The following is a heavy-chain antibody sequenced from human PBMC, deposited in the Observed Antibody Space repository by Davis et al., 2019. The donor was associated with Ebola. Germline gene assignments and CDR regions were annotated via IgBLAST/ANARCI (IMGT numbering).Heavy chain of an antibody. CDR2: INSDGSST. J-gene: IGHJ3*02. Sequence: PGGSLRLSCAASGFTFSSYWMHWVRQAPGKGLVWVSRINSDGSSTSYADSVKGRFTISRDNAKNTLYLQMNSLRAEDTAVYYCARDPASYCSSTSCHTKGAAFDIWGQGTMVTVSS. D-gene: IGHD2-2*02. CDR3: ARDPASYCSSTSCHTKGAAFDI. CDR1: GFTFSSYW. V-gene: IGHV3-74*01.